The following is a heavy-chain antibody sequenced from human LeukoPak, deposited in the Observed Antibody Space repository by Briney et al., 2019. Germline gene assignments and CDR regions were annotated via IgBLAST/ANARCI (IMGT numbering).Heavy chain of an antibody. D-gene: IGHD3-10*01. J-gene: IGHJ4*01. CDR3: ARGGEYYYGSGSYEVDY. CDR1: GYTFTGYY. V-gene: IGHV1-2*02. Sequence: ASVKVSCKASGYTFTGYYMHWVRQAPGQGLEWMGWINPNSGGTNYAQKFQGRVTMTRDTSISTAYMELSRLRSDDTAVYYCARGGEYYYGSGSYEVDYWGQEPWSPSPQ. CDR2: INPNSGGT.